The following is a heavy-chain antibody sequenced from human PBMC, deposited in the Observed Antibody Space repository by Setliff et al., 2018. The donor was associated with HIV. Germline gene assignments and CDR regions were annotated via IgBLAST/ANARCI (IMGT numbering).Heavy chain of an antibody. CDR1: GGTFSSYA. D-gene: IGHD3-22*01. V-gene: IGHV1-69*10. J-gene: IGHJ3*02. Sequence: SVKVSCKASGGTFSSYAISWVRQAPGQGLEWMGGIIPILGIANYAQKFRGRVTITADKSTSTAYMELSSLRSEDTAVYYCARSRVHYYYDSSGYPTRYDAFDIWGQGTMVTVSS. CDR3: ARSRVHYYYDSSGYPTRYDAFDI. CDR2: IIPILGIA.